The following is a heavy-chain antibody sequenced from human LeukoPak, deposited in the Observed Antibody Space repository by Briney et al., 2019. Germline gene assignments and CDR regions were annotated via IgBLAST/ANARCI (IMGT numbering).Heavy chain of an antibody. D-gene: IGHD3-16*01. J-gene: IGHJ4*02. CDR1: GFTFSTYG. V-gene: IGHV3-30*02. CDR2: IGHDGAKI. Sequence: GGSLRLSCAASGFTFSTYGMHWVRQATGKGLEWVAFIGHDGAKIYYADSVQGRFTISRDNSKNTLYLEMNSLSGEDTALYYCAKDHVTWGNRYFDHWGQGTLDTVSS. CDR3: AKDHVTWGNRYFDH.